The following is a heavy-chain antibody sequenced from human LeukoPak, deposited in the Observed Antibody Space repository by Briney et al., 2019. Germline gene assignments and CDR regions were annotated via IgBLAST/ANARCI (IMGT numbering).Heavy chain of an antibody. CDR2: ISGSGGST. D-gene: IGHD6-13*01. J-gene: IGHJ4*02. Sequence: GGSLRLSCAASGFTFSSYAMSWVRQAPGKGLEWVSAISGSGGSTYYADSVKGRFTISRDNSKNTLYLQMNSLRAEDTAVYYCTGDIAAAGSFDHWGQGTLVTVSS. V-gene: IGHV3-23*01. CDR1: GFTFSSYA. CDR3: TGDIAAAGSFDH.